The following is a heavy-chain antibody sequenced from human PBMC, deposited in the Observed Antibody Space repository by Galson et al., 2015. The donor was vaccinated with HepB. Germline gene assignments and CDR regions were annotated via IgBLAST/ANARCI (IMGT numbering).Heavy chain of an antibody. CDR1: GYNLPTYW. Sequence: QSGAEVKKPGESLMMSCKASGYNLPTYWVGWVRQMPGKGLEWMGIIYPDDSDTRYSPSFEGQVTISADKSISTAYLQWKSLKASDTGMYYCAASILLGHCSNTSCSRAFNIWGQGTMIIVSS. CDR3: AASILLGHCSNTSCSRAFNI. J-gene: IGHJ3*02. D-gene: IGHD2-2*01. V-gene: IGHV5-51*01. CDR2: IYPDDSDT.